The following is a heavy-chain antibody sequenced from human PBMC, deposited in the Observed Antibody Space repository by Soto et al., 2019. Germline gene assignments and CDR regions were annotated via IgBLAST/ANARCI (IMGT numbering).Heavy chain of an antibody. J-gene: IGHJ6*02. Sequence: GGSLRLSCAASGFTFSSYGMHWVRQAPGKGLEWVAVISYYGSNKYYADSVKGRFTISRDNSKNTLYLQMNSLRAEDTAVYYCAKDCVTMVRGVRVYYYYGMDVWGQGTTVTVSS. CDR1: GFTFSSYG. D-gene: IGHD3-10*01. V-gene: IGHV3-30*18. CDR3: AKDCVTMVRGVRVYYYYGMDV. CDR2: ISYYGSNK.